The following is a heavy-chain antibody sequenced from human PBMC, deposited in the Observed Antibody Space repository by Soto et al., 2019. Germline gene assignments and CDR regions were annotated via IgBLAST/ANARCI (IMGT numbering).Heavy chain of an antibody. D-gene: IGHD3-22*01. CDR2: ISGSGGST. V-gene: IGHV3-23*01. J-gene: IGHJ4*02. CDR1: GFTFSSYA. Sequence: GGSLRLSCAASGFTFSSYAMSWVRQAPGKGLEWVSAISGSGGSTYYADSVKGRFTISRDNSKNTLYLQMNSLRAEDTAVYYCAKAPYYYDSSGYYRYWGQGTLVTSPQ. CDR3: AKAPYYYDSSGYYRY.